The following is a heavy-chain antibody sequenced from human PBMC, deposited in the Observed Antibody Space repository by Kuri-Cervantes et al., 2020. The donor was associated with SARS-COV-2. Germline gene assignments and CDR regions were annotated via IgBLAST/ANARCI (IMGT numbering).Heavy chain of an antibody. CDR3: ARGTTPVYVSGPLWFHLDL. D-gene: IGHD3-10*01. Sequence: SCTVSGGSISSGDYYWSWIRQPPGKGLEWIGYIYYSGSTYYNPSLKSRVTISVDTSKNQFSLKLSSVTAADTAVYYCARGTTPVYVSGPLWFHLDLWGQGTLVTVSS. V-gene: IGHV4-30-4*01. J-gene: IGHJ5*02. CDR1: GGSISSGDYY. CDR2: IYYSGST.